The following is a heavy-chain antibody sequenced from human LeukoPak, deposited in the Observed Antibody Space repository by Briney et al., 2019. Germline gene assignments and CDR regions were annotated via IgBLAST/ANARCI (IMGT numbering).Heavy chain of an antibody. V-gene: IGHV4-59*08. Sequence: SETLSLTCTVSGDSISGYCWSWIRQPPGKGLEWIAYIHYSGSTNYNPPLKSRLTISVDTSKNQLSLKLNSMTDADTAVYYCARHGQNDGYPLDYWGQGTLVSVSS. CDR1: GDSISGYC. CDR3: ARHGQNDGYPLDY. CDR2: IHYSGST. J-gene: IGHJ4*02. D-gene: IGHD5-24*01.